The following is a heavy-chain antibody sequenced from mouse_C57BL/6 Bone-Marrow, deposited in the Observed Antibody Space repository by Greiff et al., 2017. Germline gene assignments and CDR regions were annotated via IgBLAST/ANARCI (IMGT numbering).Heavy chain of an antibody. CDR3: AIGCNFGGYYFDY. V-gene: IGHV1-47*01. Sequence: QVQLQQSGAELVKPGASVKMSCKASGYTFTTYPIEWMKQNHGKSLEWIGNFHPNNDDTKYNEKFKGKATLTVETSSSTVYLELSRLTSDDSAVYYGAIGCNFGGYYFDYWGQGTTLTGSS. CDR2: FHPNNDDT. CDR1: GYTFTTYP. J-gene: IGHJ2*01. D-gene: IGHD2-14*01.